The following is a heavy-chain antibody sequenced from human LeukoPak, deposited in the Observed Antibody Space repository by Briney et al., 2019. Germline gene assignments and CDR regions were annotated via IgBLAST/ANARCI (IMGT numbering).Heavy chain of an antibody. CDR3: ARAWNADYPPDYYYFYV. D-gene: IGHD4-17*01. Sequence: HGESLKISCQGSGYDFSIYWLGWVRPMPGQGVEGMGIIYAGDSDARYSPSFEGQVTLSADTSTNTAYLQWNSLKSSDSGTYFCARAWNADYPPDYYYFYVWGKGTTVTVSS. CDR1: GYDFSIYW. J-gene: IGHJ6*03. V-gene: IGHV5-51*01. CDR2: IYAGDSDA.